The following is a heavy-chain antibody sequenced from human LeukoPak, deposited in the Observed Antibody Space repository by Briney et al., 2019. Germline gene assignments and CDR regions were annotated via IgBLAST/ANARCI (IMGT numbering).Heavy chain of an antibody. Sequence: GGSLRLSCATSGVTFSNDLMTWVRQAQGKGLEWVANIKQDGSQKNYVDSVKGRFTISRDNTKKSLFLQMNSPRAEDTGIYYCARDTSPSSRSSYFDALDMWGQGTMVTVSS. V-gene: IGHV3-7*01. CDR2: IKQDGSQK. D-gene: IGHD6-13*01. CDR3: ARDTSPSSRSSYFDALDM. CDR1: GVTFSNDL. J-gene: IGHJ3*02.